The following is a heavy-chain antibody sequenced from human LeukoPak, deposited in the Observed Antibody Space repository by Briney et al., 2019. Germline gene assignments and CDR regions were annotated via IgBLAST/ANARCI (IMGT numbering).Heavy chain of an antibody. CDR1: GGTFSSYA. CDR3: ARDRYCSSTSCYKGGWFDP. V-gene: IGHV1-69*05. J-gene: IGHJ5*02. D-gene: IGHD2-2*02. CDR2: IIPIFGTA. Sequence: SVKVSCKASGGTFSSYAISWVRQAPGQGLEWMGGIIPIFGTANYAQKFQGRVTMTRNTSISTAYMELSSLRSDDTAVYYCARDRYCSSTSCYKGGWFDPWGQGTLVTVSS.